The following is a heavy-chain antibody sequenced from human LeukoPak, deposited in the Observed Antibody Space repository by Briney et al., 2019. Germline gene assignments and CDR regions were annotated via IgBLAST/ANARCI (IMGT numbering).Heavy chain of an antibody. D-gene: IGHD3/OR15-3a*01. CDR1: GGSVSSGSYY. Sequence: PSETLSLTCTVSGGSVSSGSYYWSWIRQPPGKGLEWIGYVYYSESTNYNPSLKSRVTISADTSKNQFSLKLSSVTAADTAVYYCARGDWGAPTGYYGMDVWGKGTTVTVSS. CDR3: ARGDWGAPTGYYGMDV. J-gene: IGHJ6*04. CDR2: VYYSEST. V-gene: IGHV4-61*01.